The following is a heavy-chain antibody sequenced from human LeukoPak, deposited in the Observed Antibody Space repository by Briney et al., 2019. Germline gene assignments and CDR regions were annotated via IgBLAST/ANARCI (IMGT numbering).Heavy chain of an antibody. D-gene: IGHD3-3*01. CDR2: LYHGGTT. CDR1: GYSITSGYY. V-gene: IGHV4-38-2*02. CDR3: ARDHGRYYDRFDP. Sequence: PSETLSLTCTVSGYSITSGYYWGWIRQPPGKGLEWIGSLYHGGTTYYNPSLKSRVTISVDTSKNPFSLELSSVTAADTAVYFCARDHGRYYDRFDPWGKGTLVTVSS. J-gene: IGHJ5*02.